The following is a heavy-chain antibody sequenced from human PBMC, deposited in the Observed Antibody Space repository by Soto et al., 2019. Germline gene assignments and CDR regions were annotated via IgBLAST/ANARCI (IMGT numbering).Heavy chain of an antibody. CDR3: AKSVYNWNDGFFDY. CDR2: ISYDGINK. J-gene: IGHJ4*02. Sequence: QVQLVESGGGVVQPGRSLRLSCAASGFTFSSYGRHWVRQAPGKGLEWVSVISYDGINKYYADSVKGRFTISRDNYKNTLYLQMNSLRAEDTAVYYCAKSVYNWNDGFFDYWGQGTLVTVSS. CDR1: GFTFSSYG. V-gene: IGHV3-30*18. D-gene: IGHD1-1*01.